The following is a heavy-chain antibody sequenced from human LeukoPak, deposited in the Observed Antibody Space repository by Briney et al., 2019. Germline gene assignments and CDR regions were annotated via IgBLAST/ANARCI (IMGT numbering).Heavy chain of an antibody. CDR2: INPNSGGT. Sequence: ASVKVSCKASGYTFTSYGISWVRQAPGQGLEWMGWINPNSGGTNYAQKFQGRVTMTRDTSISTAYMELSRLRSDDTAVYYCARALSGSYRFDYWGQGTLVTVSS. D-gene: IGHD1-26*01. J-gene: IGHJ4*02. CDR1: GYTFTSYG. V-gene: IGHV1-2*02. CDR3: ARALSGSYRFDY.